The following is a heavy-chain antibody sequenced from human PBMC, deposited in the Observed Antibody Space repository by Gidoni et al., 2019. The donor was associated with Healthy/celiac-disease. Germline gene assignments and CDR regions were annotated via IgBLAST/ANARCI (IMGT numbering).Heavy chain of an antibody. D-gene: IGHD6-19*01. J-gene: IGHJ1*01. CDR2: ISYDGSNK. CDR1: GFTFSSYG. Sequence: QVQLVESGGGVVQPGRSLRLSCAASGFTFSSYGMHWVRQAPGKGLEWVAVISYDGSNKYYADSVKGRFTISRDNSKNTLYLQMNSLRAEDTAVYYCAKDRVAVAVDAEYFQHWGQGTLVTVSS. CDR3: AKDRVAVAVDAEYFQH. V-gene: IGHV3-30*18.